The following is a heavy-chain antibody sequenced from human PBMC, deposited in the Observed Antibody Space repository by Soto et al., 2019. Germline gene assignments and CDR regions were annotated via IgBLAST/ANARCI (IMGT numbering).Heavy chain of an antibody. V-gene: IGHV3-7*03. Sequence: GGSLRLSCAASGLTFSGHWMTWVRQTPGEGLQWVAAIKPDGSETFYVDSVKGRFTISRDNARNSLFLQMDSLRAEDTAVYYCTSRPSGMTYHAVFDFWGQGTLVTVSS. J-gene: IGHJ4*02. CDR2: IKPDGSET. CDR1: GLTFSGHW. CDR3: TSRPSGMTYHAVFDF. D-gene: IGHD2-21*02.